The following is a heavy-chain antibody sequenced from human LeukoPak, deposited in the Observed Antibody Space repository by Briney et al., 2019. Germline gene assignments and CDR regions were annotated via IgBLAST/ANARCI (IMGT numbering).Heavy chain of an antibody. CDR1: GFIVSSNY. CDR2: IYTSGST. Sequence: GGSLRLSCAASGFIVSSNYMSWVRQAPGKGLEWVSVIYTSGSTYYADSVKGRFTISRDNSKNTLYLQMESLRVEDTAIYYCARDLWFGELGLGYWGQGTLVTVAS. J-gene: IGHJ4*02. D-gene: IGHD3-10*01. CDR3: ARDLWFGELGLGY. V-gene: IGHV3-53*01.